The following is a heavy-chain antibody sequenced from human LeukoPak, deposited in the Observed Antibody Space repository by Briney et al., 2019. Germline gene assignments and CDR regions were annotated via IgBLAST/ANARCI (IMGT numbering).Heavy chain of an antibody. J-gene: IGHJ6*02. CDR1: GFTLSSYG. Sequence: GGSLRLSCAASGFTLSSYGMHWVSQAPGKGLEWVAVISYDGSNKYYADSVKGRFTISRDNSKNTLYLQMNSLRAEDTAVYYCAKGWSGMDVWGQATTVTVSS. CDR2: ISYDGSNK. CDR3: AKGWSGMDV. V-gene: IGHV3-30*18.